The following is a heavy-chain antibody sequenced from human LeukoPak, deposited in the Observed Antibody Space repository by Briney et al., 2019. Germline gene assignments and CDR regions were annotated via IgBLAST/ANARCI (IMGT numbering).Heavy chain of an antibody. Sequence: SETLSLTCTVSGYSISSGYYWGWIRQPPGKGLEWIGSIYHSGSTYYNPPLKSRVTISVDTSKNQFSLKLSSVTAADTAVYYCVRDFWSGYPFDYWGQGTLVTVSS. J-gene: IGHJ4*02. CDR3: VRDFWSGYPFDY. D-gene: IGHD3-3*01. CDR1: GYSISSGYY. V-gene: IGHV4-38-2*02. CDR2: IYHSGST.